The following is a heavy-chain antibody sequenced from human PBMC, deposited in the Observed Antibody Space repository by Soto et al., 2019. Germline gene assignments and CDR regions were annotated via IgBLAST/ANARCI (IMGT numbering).Heavy chain of an antibody. D-gene: IGHD6-6*01. CDR2: IIPIFGTT. CDR3: ARVRQLVGYFYYYMDV. V-gene: IGHV1-69*05. Sequence: EASVKVSCKASGGTFSSYAISWVRQAPGQGLEWMGWIIPIFGTTNYAQKFQGRVTMTTDKSTSTAYMELRGLRSDDTAVYYCARVRQLVGYFYYYMDVWGKGTTVTVSS. J-gene: IGHJ6*03. CDR1: GGTFSSYA.